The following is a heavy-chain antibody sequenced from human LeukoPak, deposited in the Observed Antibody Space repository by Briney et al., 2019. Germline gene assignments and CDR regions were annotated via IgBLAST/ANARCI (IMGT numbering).Heavy chain of an antibody. Sequence: SQTLSLTCAISGGSVSSNSAAWNWLRQSPSRGLEWLGRTYYRSKWYNDYAVSVKSRITINPDTSKNQFSLQLNSVTPEDTAVYYCARDSAMVTFHAFDIWGQGTMVTVSS. CDR2: TYYRSKWYN. V-gene: IGHV6-1*01. CDR1: GGSVSSNSAA. D-gene: IGHD5-18*01. CDR3: ARDSAMVTFHAFDI. J-gene: IGHJ3*02.